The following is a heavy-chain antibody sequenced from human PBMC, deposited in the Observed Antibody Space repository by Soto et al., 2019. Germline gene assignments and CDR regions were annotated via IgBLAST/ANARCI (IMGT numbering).Heavy chain of an antibody. D-gene: IGHD3-16*02. J-gene: IGHJ3*02. CDR2: IYYSGST. CDR1: GGSISSYY. V-gene: IGHV4-59*01. Sequence: PSETLSLTCTVSGGSISSYYWSWIRQPPGKGLEWIGYIYYSGSTNYNPSLKSRVTISVDTSKNQFSLKLSSVTAADTAVYYCARVEGLYKREDAFDIRGQGTMVT. CDR3: ARVEGLYKREDAFDI.